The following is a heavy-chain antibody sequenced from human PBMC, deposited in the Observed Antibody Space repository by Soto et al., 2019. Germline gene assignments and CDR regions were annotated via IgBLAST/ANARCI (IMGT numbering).Heavy chain of an antibody. Sequence: SETLSLTCTVSGGSMRNYFWTWIRQPPGKGLEWIGYIHYSGTTSFFPSYNPPLRSRVTISEDTSKNQFSLKLLSVTTADTAVYFCAAGEASSRNLAPYYLDFWGQGTLVTVSS. V-gene: IGHV4-59*01. CDR2: IHYSGTT. CDR1: GGSMRNYF. J-gene: IGHJ4*02. CDR3: AAGEASSRNLAPYYLDF. D-gene: IGHD6-13*01.